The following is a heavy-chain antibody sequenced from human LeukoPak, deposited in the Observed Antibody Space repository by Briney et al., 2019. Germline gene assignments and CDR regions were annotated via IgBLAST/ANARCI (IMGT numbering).Heavy chain of an antibody. Sequence: PGGSLRLSCAASGFTFNTFNMNWVRQAPGKGLEWVSSITSGGDYIYYADSVKGRFTTSRDNAKISLSLQLNSLRVEDTAVYYCARGHYVVLAASYKWTPDYWGQGTLVTVSS. CDR1: GFTFNTFN. CDR2: ITSGGDYI. CDR3: ARGHYVVLAASYKWTPDY. V-gene: IGHV3-21*01. J-gene: IGHJ4*02. D-gene: IGHD3-9*01.